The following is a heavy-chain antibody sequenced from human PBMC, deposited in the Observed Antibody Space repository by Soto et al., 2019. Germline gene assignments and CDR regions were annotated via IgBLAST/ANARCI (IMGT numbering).Heavy chain of an antibody. CDR2: VSGSGGST. J-gene: IGHJ4*02. CDR3: AKPPDYNWNDY. D-gene: IGHD1-20*01. V-gene: IGHV3-23*01. Sequence: GGSLRLSCAASGFTFSSYTMSWVPQAPGKGLEWISAVSGSGGSTYYADSVKGRFTISRDNSKDTLYLQMNNLRAEDTAVYYCAKPPDYNWNDYWGQGTLVTVSS. CDR1: GFTFSSYT.